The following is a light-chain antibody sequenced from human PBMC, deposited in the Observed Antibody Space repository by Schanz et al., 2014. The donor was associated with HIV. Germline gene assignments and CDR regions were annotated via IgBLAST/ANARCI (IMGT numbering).Light chain of an antibody. CDR1: QTVSNN. CDR2: GAS. Sequence: EIVMTQSPGTLSVSPGERATLSCRASQTVSNNLAWYQQKPGQAPRLLIYGASTRVTGIPARFSGSGSGTDFTLTISRLEPEDFAVYYCQHYGGSPGTFGPGTKVDIK. V-gene: IGKV3-20*01. CDR3: QHYGGSPGT. J-gene: IGKJ3*01.